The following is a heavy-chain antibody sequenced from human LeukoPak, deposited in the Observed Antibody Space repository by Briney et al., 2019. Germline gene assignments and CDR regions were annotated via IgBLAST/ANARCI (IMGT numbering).Heavy chain of an antibody. CDR2: ISSSSYI. V-gene: IGHV3-21*01. D-gene: IGHD1-26*01. J-gene: IGHJ4*02. Sequence: PGGSLRLSCAASGFTFSSYSMNWVRQAPGKGLEWVSSISSSSYIYYADSVKGRFTISRDNAKNSLYLQMNSPRAEDTAVYYCARMRSGSFGMDYWGQGTLVTVSS. CDR3: ARMRSGSFGMDY. CDR1: GFTFSSYS.